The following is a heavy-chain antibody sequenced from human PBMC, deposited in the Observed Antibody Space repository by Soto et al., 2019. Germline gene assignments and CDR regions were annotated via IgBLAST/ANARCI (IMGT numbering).Heavy chain of an antibody. J-gene: IGHJ4*02. CDR2: IRGDDGNT. D-gene: IGHD2-2*01. CDR3: AREYCSSASCYGSDF. Sequence: QVRLVQSGAEVKMPGASVKVSCKASGYSLTSYGISWVRQAPGQGLEWMGSIRGDDGNTKYTQKLQGRVTVTTDTSTSTAYMDLRSLRSDDTAVYYCAREYCSSASCYGSDFWGQGTLVTVSS. CDR1: GYSLTSYG. V-gene: IGHV1-18*01.